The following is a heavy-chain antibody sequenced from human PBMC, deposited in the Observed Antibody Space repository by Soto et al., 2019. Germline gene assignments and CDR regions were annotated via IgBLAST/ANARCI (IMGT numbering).Heavy chain of an antibody. CDR3: ARDYPRGGYNHY. Sequence: QVQLVQSGAEVKKPGASVKVSCKASGYTFTSYGISWVRQAPGQGLEWMGWISAYNGNTNHLQKLQGRVTMTTDTSTNTAYMELRSRRPDDTAVYYCARDYPRGGYNHYWGQGTLVTVSS. CDR1: GYTFTSYG. V-gene: IGHV1-18*01. D-gene: IGHD5-12*01. CDR2: ISAYNGNT. J-gene: IGHJ4*02.